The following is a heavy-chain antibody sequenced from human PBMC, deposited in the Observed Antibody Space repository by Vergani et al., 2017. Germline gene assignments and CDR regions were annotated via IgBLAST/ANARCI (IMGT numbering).Heavy chain of an antibody. V-gene: IGHV1-69*02. Sequence: QVQLVQSGAEVKKPGSSVKVSCKASGGTFSSYTISWVRQAPGQGLEWMGRIIPILGIANYAQKFQGRVTITADKSTSTAYMELSSLRSEDTAVYYCARVPYYYDSSGYYYYYYGMDVWGQG. J-gene: IGHJ6*02. CDR3: ARVPYYYDSSGYYYYYYGMDV. CDR1: GGTFSSYT. D-gene: IGHD3-22*01. CDR2: IIPILGIA.